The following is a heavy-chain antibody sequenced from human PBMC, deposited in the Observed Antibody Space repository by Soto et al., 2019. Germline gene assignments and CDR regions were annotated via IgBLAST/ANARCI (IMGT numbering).Heavy chain of an antibody. CDR3: ARWGQLELRSYGQDAFDI. CDR1: GGTFSSYA. CDR2: IIPIFCTA. J-gene: IGHJ3*02. V-gene: IGHV1-69*01. Sequence: QVQLVQSGAEVKKPGSSVKVSCKASGGTFSSYAISWVRQAPGQGLEWMGGIIPIFCTANYAQKFQGRVTITADESTSTAYMELGSLRSEDTAVYYCARWGQLELRSYGQDAFDIWGQGTMVTVSS. D-gene: IGHD1-7*01.